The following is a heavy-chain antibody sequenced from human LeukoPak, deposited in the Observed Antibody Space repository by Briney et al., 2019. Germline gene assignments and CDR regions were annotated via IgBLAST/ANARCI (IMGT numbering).Heavy chain of an antibody. CDR3: AKPSGEYFDY. CDR1: GFTFSSYA. CDR2: ISGSGGST. V-gene: IGHV3-23*01. Sequence: GGSLRLSCAASGFTFSSYAMSWVRQAPGKGLEWVSAISGSGGSTYYADSVKGRFTVSRDNSKNTLYLQMNSLKVEDTAMYYCAKPSGEYFDYWGQGTLVTVSS. J-gene: IGHJ4*02.